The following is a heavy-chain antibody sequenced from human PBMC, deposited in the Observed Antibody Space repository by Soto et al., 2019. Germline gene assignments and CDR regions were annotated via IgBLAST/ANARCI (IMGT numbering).Heavy chain of an antibody. D-gene: IGHD1-1*01. V-gene: IGHV3-30-3*01. CDR1: AFTLSKFV. CDR3: ARGNMAV. CDR2: TSNDGSNT. J-gene: IGHJ6*02. Sequence: QVQLVESGGGVVQPGRSLRLSCAASAFTLSKFVMHWVRQAPGKGLEWVAVTSNDGSNTYYADSVKGRFTISRDNSKNTLYLQMNSLRTEDTAVYYCARGNMAVCGQGTTVTVSS.